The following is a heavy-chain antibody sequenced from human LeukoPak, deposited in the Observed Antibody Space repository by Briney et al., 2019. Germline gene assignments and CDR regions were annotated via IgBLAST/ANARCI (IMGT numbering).Heavy chain of an antibody. Sequence: PSETLSLTCTVSGGSISNYYWNWILQPAGKGLEWIVRIYTSGTTNYNPSLKSRVSMSVDTSKNQFSLKLSSVTAADTAVYYCARGKVVAGTPGQNSWDYWGQGTLVTVSS. CDR2: IYTSGTT. CDR3: ARGKVVAGTPGQNSWDY. CDR1: GGSISNYY. J-gene: IGHJ4*02. V-gene: IGHV4-4*07. D-gene: IGHD6-19*01.